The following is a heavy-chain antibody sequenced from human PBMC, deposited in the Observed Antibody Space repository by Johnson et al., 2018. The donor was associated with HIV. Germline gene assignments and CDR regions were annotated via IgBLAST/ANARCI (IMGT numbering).Heavy chain of an antibody. Sequence: EVQLVESGGGLIQPGGSLRLSCVASGFTVSYNYMNWVRQAPGKGLAWVSVIYSGGNTFYADSVQVRFIISKDNSKNTLDLHMNSLRVEDTAVYYCARGYGDYSDFFDVWGQGTMVTVSS. CDR2: IYSGGNT. V-gene: IGHV3-53*01. D-gene: IGHD4-17*01. CDR3: ARGYGDYSDFFDV. J-gene: IGHJ3*01. CDR1: GFTVSYNY.